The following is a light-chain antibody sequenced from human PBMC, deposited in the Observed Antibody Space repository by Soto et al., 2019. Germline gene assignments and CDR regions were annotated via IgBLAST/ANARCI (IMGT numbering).Light chain of an antibody. J-gene: IGLJ2*01. Sequence: QSVLTQPPSVYGAPGERVTISCPGSSSNIGAGYDVHWYQQLPGTAPKLLIYGNSNRPSGVPDRFSGSKSGTSASLAITGLQAEDEADYYCQSYDSSLSGSRVFGGGTKVTVL. CDR3: QSYDSSLSGSRV. CDR2: GNS. CDR1: SSNIGAGYD. V-gene: IGLV1-40*01.